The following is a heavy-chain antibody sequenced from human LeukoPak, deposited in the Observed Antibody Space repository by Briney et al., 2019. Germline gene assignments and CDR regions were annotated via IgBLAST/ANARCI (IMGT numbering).Heavy chain of an antibody. J-gene: IGHJ5*02. V-gene: IGHV3-21*01. CDR1: GFTVSSNY. CDR3: ARASSSWSPDWFDP. CDR2: ISSSSSYI. D-gene: IGHD6-13*01. Sequence: GGSLRLSCAASGFTVSSNYMSWVRQAPGKGLEWVSSISSSSSYIYYADSVKGRFTISRDNAKNSLYLQMNSLRAEDTAVYYCARASSSWSPDWFDPWGQGTLVTVSS.